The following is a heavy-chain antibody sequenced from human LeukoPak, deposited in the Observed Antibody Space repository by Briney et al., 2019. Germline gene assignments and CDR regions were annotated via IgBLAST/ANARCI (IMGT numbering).Heavy chain of an antibody. CDR1: GYSFTTYW. V-gene: IGHV5-51*01. CDR3: ARPGYSYDPDALDI. CDR2: IYPGDSDT. Sequence: GEPLKISCKGSGYSFTTYWIGWVRQMPGKGLEWMGIIYPGDSDTRYSPSFQGQVTISADKSVSTAYLQWSSLKASDTAMYYCARPGYSYDPDALDIWGQGTMVTVSS. J-gene: IGHJ3*02. D-gene: IGHD5-18*01.